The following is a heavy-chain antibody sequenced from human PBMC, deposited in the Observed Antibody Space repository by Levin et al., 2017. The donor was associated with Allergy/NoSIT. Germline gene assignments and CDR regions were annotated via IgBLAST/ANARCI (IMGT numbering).Heavy chain of an antibody. V-gene: IGHV3-11*06. J-gene: IGHJ6*03. Sequence: PGGSLRLSCAASGFTFSDYYMSWIRQAPGKGLEWVSYISSSSSYTNYADSVKGRFTISRDNAKNSLYLQMNSLRAEDTAVYYCARVAYSSGWYAHYYYYYYYMDVWGKGTTVTVSS. D-gene: IGHD6-19*01. CDR3: ARVAYSSGWYAHYYYYYYYMDV. CDR2: ISSSSSYT. CDR1: GFTFSDYY.